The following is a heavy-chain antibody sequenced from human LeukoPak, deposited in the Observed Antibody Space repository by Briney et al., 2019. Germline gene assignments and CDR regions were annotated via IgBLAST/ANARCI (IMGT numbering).Heavy chain of an antibody. CDR2: IWYDGSNK. J-gene: IGHJ1*01. CDR1: GFTFSSYG. CDR3: ASSGIAVAGTVPRPRAEYFQH. D-gene: IGHD6-19*01. V-gene: IGHV3-33*01. Sequence: GRSLRLSCAASGFTFSSYGMHWVRQAPGKGLECVAVIWYDGSNKYYADSVKGRFTISRDNSKNTLYLQMNSLRAEDTAVYYCASSGIAVAGTVPRPRAEYFQHWGQGTLVTVSS.